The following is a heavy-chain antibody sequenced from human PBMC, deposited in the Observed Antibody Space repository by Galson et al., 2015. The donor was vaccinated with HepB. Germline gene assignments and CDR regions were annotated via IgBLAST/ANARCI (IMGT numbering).Heavy chain of an antibody. V-gene: IGHV1-69*13. J-gene: IGHJ3*02. Sequence: SVKVSCKASGGTSSSYGISWVRQAPGQGLEWMGGIIPIFGTANFAQKFQGRVTITADESTSTAYMELSSLRSEDTAVYYCARRRDIVVVPADGYGFDAFDIWGQGTMVTVSS. D-gene: IGHD2-2*01. CDR3: ARRRDIVVVPADGYGFDAFDI. CDR2: IIPIFGTA. CDR1: GGTSSSYG.